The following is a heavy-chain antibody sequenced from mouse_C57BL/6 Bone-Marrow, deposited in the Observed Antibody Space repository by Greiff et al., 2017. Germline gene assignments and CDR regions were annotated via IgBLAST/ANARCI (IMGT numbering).Heavy chain of an antibody. J-gene: IGHJ1*03. D-gene: IGHD2-1*01. CDR2: IDPNSGGT. Sequence: QVQLQQSGPELVKPGASVKISCKASGYSFTGYYMHWVKQRPGRGLEWIGRIDPNSGGTKYNEKFKSKATLTVDKPSSTAYMQLSSLTSEDSAVYYCAHGNYFYWYFAVWGTGTTVTVSS. CDR3: AHGNYFYWYFAV. CDR1: GYSFTGYY. V-gene: IGHV1-72*01.